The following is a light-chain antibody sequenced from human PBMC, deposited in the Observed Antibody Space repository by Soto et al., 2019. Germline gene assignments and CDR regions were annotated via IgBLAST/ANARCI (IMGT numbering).Light chain of an antibody. Sequence: QSVLTQPASVSGSPGQSITISCTGTSSDVGDYIFVSWYQQHPGKAPKLIIYEVSNRPSGVSNRFSGSKSDNTASLTISGLQPEDEADYYCSSYTSSSTLYVFGPATKVTVL. V-gene: IGLV2-14*01. CDR2: EVS. CDR3: SSYTSSSTLYV. CDR1: SSDVGDYIF. J-gene: IGLJ1*01.